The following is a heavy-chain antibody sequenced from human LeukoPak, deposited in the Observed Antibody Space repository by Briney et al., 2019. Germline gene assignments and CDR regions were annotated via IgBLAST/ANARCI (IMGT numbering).Heavy chain of an antibody. Sequence: SETLSLTCAVYGGSFSGYYWSWIRQSPEKGLEWIGEINHSGRTDYNPSLRGRVTISGDTSKNHFSLRLSSVTAADTAVYYCARHVWDDGETLDVFDIWGQGTLVTVSA. CDR1: GGSFSGYY. CDR2: INHSGRT. CDR3: ARHVWDDGETLDVFDI. D-gene: IGHD4-17*01. V-gene: IGHV4-34*01. J-gene: IGHJ3*02.